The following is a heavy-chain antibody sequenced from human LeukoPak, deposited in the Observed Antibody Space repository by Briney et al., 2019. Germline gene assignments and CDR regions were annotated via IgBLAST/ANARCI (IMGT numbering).Heavy chain of an antibody. Sequence: GGSLGLSCAASGFTFSSYWMHWVRQAPGKGLVWVSRINSDGSSTSYADSVKGRFTISKDNAKNTLNLQMNSLRAEDTAVYYCARDGEGAAAAYFQHWGQGTLVTVSS. J-gene: IGHJ1*01. CDR2: INSDGSST. CDR3: ARDGEGAAAAYFQH. D-gene: IGHD6-13*01. V-gene: IGHV3-74*01. CDR1: GFTFSSYW.